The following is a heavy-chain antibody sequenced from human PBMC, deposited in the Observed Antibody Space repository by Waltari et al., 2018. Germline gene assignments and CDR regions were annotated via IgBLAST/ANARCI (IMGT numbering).Heavy chain of an antibody. D-gene: IGHD3-3*01. Sequence: EVQLVDSGGGLVQPGGSLRLSCAASGFTFSNYWMSWVSQAPGKGLEWVATVKQDGSDKYYVDSVKGRFTISRDNGDNSLYLQMNSLRAEDTAVYYCARDFYDVTSGFYTPGLFDYWGQGSLVTVSS. V-gene: IGHV3-7*01. CDR3: ARDFYDVTSGFYTPGLFDY. J-gene: IGHJ4*02. CDR2: VKQDGSDK. CDR1: GFTFSNYW.